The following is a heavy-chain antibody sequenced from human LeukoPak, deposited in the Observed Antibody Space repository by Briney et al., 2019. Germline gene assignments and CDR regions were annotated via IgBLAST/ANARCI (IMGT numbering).Heavy chain of an antibody. V-gene: IGHV3-30-3*01. CDR2: ISYDGSNK. J-gene: IGHJ4*02. Sequence: PGGSLRLSCAASGFTFSSYAMHWVRQAPGKGLEWVAVISYDGSNKYYADSVKGRFTISRDNSKNTLYLQMNSLRAEDTAVYYCARDLRSSGWYYFDYWGQETMVTLSS. CDR3: ARDLRSSGWYYFDY. D-gene: IGHD6-19*01. CDR1: GFTFSSYA.